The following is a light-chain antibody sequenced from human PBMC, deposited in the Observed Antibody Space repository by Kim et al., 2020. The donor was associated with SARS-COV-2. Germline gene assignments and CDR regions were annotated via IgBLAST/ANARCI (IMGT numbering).Light chain of an antibody. CDR2: FDS. CDR1: NIGSKS. CDR3: QVYPV. Sequence: SYELTQPRSVSVAPGKTARITCGGNNIGSKSVHXYQQKPGQAPVLVIYFDSDRPSGIPDRFSGSNSGNTATLTITRVDAGDEADYYCQVYPVFGGGTQLT. J-gene: IGLJ2*01. V-gene: IGLV3-21*01.